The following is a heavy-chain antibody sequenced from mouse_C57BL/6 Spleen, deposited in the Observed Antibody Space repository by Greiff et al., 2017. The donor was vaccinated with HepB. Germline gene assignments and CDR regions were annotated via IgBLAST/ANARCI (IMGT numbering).Heavy chain of an antibody. CDR2: IDPEDGDT. CDR3: TPSDGYVYWYFDV. J-gene: IGHJ1*03. Sequence: VQLQQSGAELVRPGASVKLSCTASGFNIKDYYMHWVKQRPEQGLEWIGRIDPEDGDTEYAPKFQGKATMTADTSSNTAYLQLSSLTSEDTAVYYCTPSDGYVYWYFDVWGTGTTVTVSS. V-gene: IGHV14-1*01. CDR1: GFNIKDYY. D-gene: IGHD2-2*01.